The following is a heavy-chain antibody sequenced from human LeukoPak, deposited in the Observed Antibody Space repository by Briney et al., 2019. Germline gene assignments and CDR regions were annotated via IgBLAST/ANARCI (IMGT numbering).Heavy chain of an antibody. CDR2: ISYDGSNK. CDR3: AKELEGYIYGPVDY. V-gene: IGHV3-30*18. D-gene: IGHD5-18*01. Sequence: GGSLRLSCSASGFTFSSYGMHWVRQAPGKGLEWVAVISYDGSNKYYADSVKGRFTISRDNSKNTLYLQMNSLRAEDTGVYYCAKELEGYIYGPVDYWGQGTLVTVSS. J-gene: IGHJ4*02. CDR1: GFTFSSYG.